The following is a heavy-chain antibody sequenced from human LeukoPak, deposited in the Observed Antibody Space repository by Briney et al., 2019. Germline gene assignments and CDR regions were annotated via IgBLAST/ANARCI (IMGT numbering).Heavy chain of an antibody. V-gene: IGHV4-30-4*08. D-gene: IGHD3-22*01. CDR3: ARIHTYYYDSSGYSLSRLFDY. CDR2: IYYSGST. Sequence: KPSETLSLTCTVSGGSISSGDYYWSWIRQPPGKGLEWIGYIYYSGSTYYNPSLKSRVTISVDTSKNQFSLKLSSVTAADTAVYYCARIHTYYYDSSGYSLSRLFDYWGQGTLVTVSS. J-gene: IGHJ4*02. CDR1: GGSISSGDYY.